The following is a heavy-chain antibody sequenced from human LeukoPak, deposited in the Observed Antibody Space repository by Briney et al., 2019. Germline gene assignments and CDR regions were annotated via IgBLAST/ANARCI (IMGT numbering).Heavy chain of an antibody. Sequence: PGGSLRLSCTASGFTFEDYGMSWVRQAPGKGLEWVSGITWSGRSTGYADSVKGQFTISRDNAKNSLYLQMHSLRAEDTAFYYCARALYSNSWYYFEYWGQGILVTVSS. D-gene: IGHD6-13*01. CDR1: GFTFEDYG. CDR2: ITWSGRST. CDR3: ARALYSNSWYYFEY. J-gene: IGHJ4*02. V-gene: IGHV3-20*04.